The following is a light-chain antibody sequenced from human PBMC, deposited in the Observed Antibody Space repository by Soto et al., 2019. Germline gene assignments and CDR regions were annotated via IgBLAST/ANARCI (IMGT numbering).Light chain of an antibody. J-gene: IGKJ1*01. CDR2: GAS. CDR3: QQYGSSPRT. Sequence: ELVLTQSPGNLSLSPGERDTLSCRASQSVSSSYLAWYQHKPGQAPRLLIYGASSRATGIPDRFSGSGSGTDFTLTISRLGPEDFAVFYCQQYGSSPRTFGQGTKVDIK. V-gene: IGKV3-20*01. CDR1: QSVSSSY.